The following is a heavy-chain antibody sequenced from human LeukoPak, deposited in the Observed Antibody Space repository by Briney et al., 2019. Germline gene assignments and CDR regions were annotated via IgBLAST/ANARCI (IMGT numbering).Heavy chain of an antibody. J-gene: IGHJ4*02. Sequence: GGSLRLSCAASGFTFSSYAMSWVRQAPGKGLEWDSAISGSGASTYYADSVKGRFTISRDNSKNTLYLQMNSLRAEDTAVYYCAKAGYSYGTNFDYWGQGTLVTVSS. D-gene: IGHD5-18*01. V-gene: IGHV3-23*01. CDR1: GFTFSSYA. CDR3: AKAGYSYGTNFDY. CDR2: ISGSGAST.